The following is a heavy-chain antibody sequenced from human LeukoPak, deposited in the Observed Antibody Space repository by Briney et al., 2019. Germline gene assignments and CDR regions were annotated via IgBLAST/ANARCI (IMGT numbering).Heavy chain of an antibody. D-gene: IGHD2-15*01. Sequence: PGGSLRLSCTASGFTFGDYAMSWFRQAPGKGLEWVGFIRSKAYGGTTEYAASVKGRFTISRDDSKSIAYLQMNSLKTEDTAVYYCTRAGDRWELPSFDYRGQGTLVTVSS. CDR1: GFTFGDYA. CDR2: IRSKAYGGTT. J-gene: IGHJ4*02. V-gene: IGHV3-49*03. CDR3: TRAGDRWELPSFDY.